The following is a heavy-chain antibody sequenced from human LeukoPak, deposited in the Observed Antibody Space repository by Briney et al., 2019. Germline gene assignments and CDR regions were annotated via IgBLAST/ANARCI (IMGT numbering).Heavy chain of an antibody. V-gene: IGHV4-39*01. J-gene: IGHJ5*02. Sequence: SETLSLTCTVSGGSISSSSYYWGWIRQPPGKGLEWIVSIYYSGSTYYNPSLKSRVTISVDTSKNQFSLKLSSVTAADTAVYYCARHNSGSIVVVTGWFDPWGQGTLVTVSS. CDR2: IYYSGST. D-gene: IGHD3-22*01. CDR3: ARHNSGSIVVVTGWFDP. CDR1: GGSISSSSYY.